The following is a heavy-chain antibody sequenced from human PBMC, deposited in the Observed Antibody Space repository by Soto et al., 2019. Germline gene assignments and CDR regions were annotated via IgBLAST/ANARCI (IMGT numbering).Heavy chain of an antibody. D-gene: IGHD3-10*01. CDR3: AKSRGRLLWLREIYYFDK. J-gene: IGHJ4*02. CDR2: VIYSGGTT. CDR1: GFGFISFA. V-gene: IGHV3-23*01. Sequence: PWGSLRLSCAAYGFGFISFAIIFFRQSPLKWLEWVSAVIYSGGTTYYVDSVKGRFTISRDNSRNTLYLQMEGLRAEDTALYYCAKSRGRLLWLREIYYFDKWGQGTPVTVSS.